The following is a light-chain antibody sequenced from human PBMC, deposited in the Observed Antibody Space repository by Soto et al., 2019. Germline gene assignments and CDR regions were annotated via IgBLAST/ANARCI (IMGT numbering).Light chain of an antibody. J-gene: IGKJ5*01. V-gene: IGKV4-1*01. CDR2: WAS. CDR3: KQFYTTPIT. CDR1: QSVLYNSNNKNY. Sequence: DIVMTQSPDSLAVSLGERATINCKSSQSVLYNSNNKNYLAWYQQKPGQSPKLLIYWASTRESGVPDRFSGSGSGTDFTLTISRLQAEDVAVYYCKQFYTTPITFGQGTRLEIK.